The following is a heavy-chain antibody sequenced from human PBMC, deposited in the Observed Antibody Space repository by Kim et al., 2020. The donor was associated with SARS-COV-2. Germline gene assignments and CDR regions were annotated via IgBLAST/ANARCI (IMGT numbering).Heavy chain of an antibody. CDR3: ARTYSGFDY. J-gene: IGHJ4*02. V-gene: IGHV4-34*01. D-gene: IGHD2-15*01. Sequence: GNTNYNPSLKSRVTISVATSKKQISLKVFSVTAADTAVYYCARTYSGFDYWGQGTLVTVSS. CDR2: GNT.